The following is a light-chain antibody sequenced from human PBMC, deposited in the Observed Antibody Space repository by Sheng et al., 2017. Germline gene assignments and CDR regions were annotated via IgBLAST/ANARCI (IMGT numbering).Light chain of an antibody. CDR3: YSTDTSGSQRV. Sequence: SYELTQPPSVSVSPGQTARITCSGDALSTKXAYWYQQKSGQAPVVVIYEDSKRPSGIPERFSGSNSGAMATLTISGAHVEDEADYYCYSTDTSGSQRVFGGGTSADRP. CDR2: EDS. V-gene: IGLV3-10*01. J-gene: IGLJ2*01. CDR1: ALSTKX.